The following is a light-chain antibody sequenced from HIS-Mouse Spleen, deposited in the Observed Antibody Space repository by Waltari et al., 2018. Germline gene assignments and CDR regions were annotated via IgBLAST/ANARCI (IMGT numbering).Light chain of an antibody. J-gene: IGLJ3*02. CDR3: CSYAGSSTWV. Sequence: QSALTQPASVSGSPGQSITISCTGTSSDVGSYNLVSWYQQHPGKAPKRMIYEGSKRPSGVSNGFSGSKSGNTASLTISGLQAEDEADYYCCSYAGSSTWVFGGWTKLTVL. V-gene: IGLV2-23*01. CDR2: EGS. CDR1: SSDVGSYNL.